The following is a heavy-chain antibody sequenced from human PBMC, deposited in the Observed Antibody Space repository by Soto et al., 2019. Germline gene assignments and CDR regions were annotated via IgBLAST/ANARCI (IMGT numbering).Heavy chain of an antibody. J-gene: IGHJ4*02. Sequence: PGGSLRLSCAASGFTFSSYGMHWVRQAPGKGLEWVAVISYDGSNKYYADSVKGRFTISRDNSKNTLYLQMNSLRAEDTAVYYCAKGLSPSYDILTKTVYWGQGTLVTVSS. CDR1: GFTFSSYG. V-gene: IGHV3-30*18. D-gene: IGHD3-9*01. CDR2: ISYDGSNK. CDR3: AKGLSPSYDILTKTVY.